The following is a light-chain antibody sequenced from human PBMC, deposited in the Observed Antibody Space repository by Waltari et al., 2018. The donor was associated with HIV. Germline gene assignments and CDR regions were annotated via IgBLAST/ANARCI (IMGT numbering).Light chain of an antibody. CDR3: SAWDSSLSAWV. CDR2: RNN. J-gene: IGLJ3*02. Sequence: QAGLTQPPSVSQALRQTATLTCTGNNNNVGGQGAAWLQQNQGHPPKLLSYRNNNRPSGISERFSASRSGNTASLTVTGLQPEDEADYYCSAWDSSLSAWVFGGGTKLTVL. CDR1: NNNVGGQG. V-gene: IGLV10-54*01.